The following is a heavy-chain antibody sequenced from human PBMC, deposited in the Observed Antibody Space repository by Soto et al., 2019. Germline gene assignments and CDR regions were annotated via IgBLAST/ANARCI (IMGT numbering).Heavy chain of an antibody. CDR2: ISGSGGST. CDR3: PKDMYSSSWPAEHFQH. D-gene: IGHD6-13*01. CDR1: GFTFSSYA. J-gene: IGHJ1*01. Sequence: GGSLRLSCAASGFTFSSYAMSWVRQAPGKGLEWVSAISGSGGSTYYADSVKGRFTISRDNSKNTLYLQMNSLRAEDTAVYYCPKDMYSSSWPAEHFQHWGQGTLVTVSS. V-gene: IGHV3-23*01.